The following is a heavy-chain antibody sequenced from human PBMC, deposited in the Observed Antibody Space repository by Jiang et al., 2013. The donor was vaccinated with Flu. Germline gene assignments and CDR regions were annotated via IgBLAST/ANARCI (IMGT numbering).Heavy chain of an antibody. J-gene: IGHJ4*02. D-gene: IGHD3-16*01. CDR2: TYYRTQWYN. Sequence: SQTLSLTCAISGDSVSSISAAWNWIRQSPSRGLEWLGRTYYRTQWYNDYAISVKGRISINPDTSRTQFSLQLNSVTPEDTALYYCVRGVMSFDSWGQGTLVIVSS. CDR1: GDSVSSISAA. V-gene: IGHV6-1*01. CDR3: VRGVMSFDS.